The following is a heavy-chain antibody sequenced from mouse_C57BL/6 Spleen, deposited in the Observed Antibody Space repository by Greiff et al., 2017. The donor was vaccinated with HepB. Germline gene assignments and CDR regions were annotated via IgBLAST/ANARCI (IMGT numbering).Heavy chain of an antibody. CDR3: ARRSNYAMDY. D-gene: IGHD5-1*01. CDR2: ISSGSSTI. Sequence: EVKLVESGRGLVKPGGSLKLSCAASGFTFSDYGMHWVRQAPEKGLEWVAYISSGSSTIYYADTVKGRFTISRDNAKNTLFLQMTSLRSEDTAMYYCARRSNYAMDYWGQGTSVTVSS. V-gene: IGHV5-17*01. CDR1: GFTFSDYG. J-gene: IGHJ4*01.